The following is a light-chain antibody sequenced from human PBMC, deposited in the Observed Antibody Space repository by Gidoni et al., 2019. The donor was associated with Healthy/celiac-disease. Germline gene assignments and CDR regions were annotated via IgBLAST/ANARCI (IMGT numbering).Light chain of an antibody. Sequence: EIVLTQSPATLSLSPGERATRSCRASQSVSSYLAWYQQKPGQAPRLLIYDASNRATGIPARFSGSGSGTDFTLTISSLEPEDFAVYYCQQRSNWPTCGGGTKVEIK. J-gene: IGKJ4*01. CDR2: DAS. CDR3: QQRSNWPT. V-gene: IGKV3-11*01. CDR1: QSVSSY.